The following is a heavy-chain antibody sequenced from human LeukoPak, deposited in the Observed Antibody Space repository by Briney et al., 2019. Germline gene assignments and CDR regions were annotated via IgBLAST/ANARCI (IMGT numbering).Heavy chain of an antibody. CDR1: GYTFTSYD. V-gene: IGHV1-8*01. J-gene: IGHJ4*02. CDR2: MNPNSGNT. D-gene: IGHD6-19*01. Sequence: ASVKVSCKASGYTFTSYDINWVRQATGQGLEWMGWMNPNSGNTGYAQKFQGRVTMTRNTSISTAYMELSSLRSEDTAVYYCARSSGWYRLGDYWGQGTLVTVSP. CDR3: ARSSGWYRLGDY.